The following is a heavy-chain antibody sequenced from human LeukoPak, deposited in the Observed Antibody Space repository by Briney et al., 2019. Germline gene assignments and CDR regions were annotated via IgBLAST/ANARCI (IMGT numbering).Heavy chain of an antibody. J-gene: IGHJ4*02. V-gene: IGHV3-66*01. CDR1: GFTVSSNY. CDR2: IYSGGST. Sequence: GGSLRLSCAASGFTVSSNYMSWVRQAPGRGLEWVSVIYSGGSTYYADSVKGRFTISRDNSKNTLYLQMNSLRAEDTAVYYCARVVSAANDGDYWDYWGQGTLVTVSS. CDR3: ARVVSAANDGDYWDY. D-gene: IGHD3-16*02.